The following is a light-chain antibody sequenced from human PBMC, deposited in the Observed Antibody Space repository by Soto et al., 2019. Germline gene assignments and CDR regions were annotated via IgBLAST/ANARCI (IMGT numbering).Light chain of an antibody. Sequence: DIQMTQSPSSLSASVGDSVTITCRASQAIRNDLGWYQQKPGRAPKRLIFATSNLHSGVRPRLRGSGSGAEFSLTTDSLEPEDFAAYYCLHHYTQPWTFGQGTKVEIE. CDR1: QAIRND. CDR2: ATS. V-gene: IGKV1-17*01. CDR3: LHHYTQPWT. J-gene: IGKJ1*01.